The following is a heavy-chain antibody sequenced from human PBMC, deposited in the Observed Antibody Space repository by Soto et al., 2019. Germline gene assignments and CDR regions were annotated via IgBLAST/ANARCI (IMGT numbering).Heavy chain of an antibody. CDR1: GGSISSYY. CDR2: IYYSGST. V-gene: IGHV4-59*01. J-gene: IGHJ6*02. Sequence: SETLSLTCTVSGGSISSYYWSWIRQPPGKGLEWIGYIYYSGSTNYNPSLKSRVTISVDTSKNQFSLKLSSVTAADTAVYYCARGAYCSSTSCYYYYYGMDVWGQGTTVTVSS. CDR3: ARGAYCSSTSCYYYYYGMDV. D-gene: IGHD2-2*01.